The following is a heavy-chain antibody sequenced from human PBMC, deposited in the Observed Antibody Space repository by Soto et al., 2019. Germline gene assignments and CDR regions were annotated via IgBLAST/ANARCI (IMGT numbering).Heavy chain of an antibody. V-gene: IGHV2-5*02. D-gene: IGHD2-21*02. Sequence: QITLKESGPTLVKPTQTLTLTCTFSGLSLITTGVGVGWIRQPPGKALEWLALIYWDDDKRYSPSLKSRLTITKDTSKNQVVLTMTNMDPVDTATYYCVQSRCGGDCLQSYSSHSYYGLDVWGQGTTVTVSS. CDR2: IYWDDDK. J-gene: IGHJ6*02. CDR1: GLSLITTGVG. CDR3: VQSRCGGDCLQSYSSHSYYGLDV.